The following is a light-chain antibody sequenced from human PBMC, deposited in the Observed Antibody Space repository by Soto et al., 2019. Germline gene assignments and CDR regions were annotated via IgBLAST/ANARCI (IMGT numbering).Light chain of an antibody. CDR3: SSYTISGTWV. J-gene: IGLJ3*02. CDR2: EVS. Sequence: QSALTQPASVSGSPGQSITISCTGTSSDVGGYNHVSWYQQYSGKVPKLMIYEVSNRPSGVSNRFSGSKSGNTASLTISGLQAEDEADYYCSSYTISGTWVFGGGTKLTVL. CDR1: SSDVGGYNH. V-gene: IGLV2-14*01.